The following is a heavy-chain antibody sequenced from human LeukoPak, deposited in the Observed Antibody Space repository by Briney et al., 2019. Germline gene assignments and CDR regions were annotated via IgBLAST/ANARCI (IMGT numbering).Heavy chain of an antibody. CDR1: GGTFSSYA. CDR3: ARAPGYCNGGSCYYFDY. V-gene: IGHV1-69*01. J-gene: IGHJ4*02. CDR2: IIPIFGTA. D-gene: IGHD2-15*01. Sequence: GASVKVSCKASGGTFSSYAISWVRQAPGQGLEWMGEIIPIFGTANYAQKFQGRVTITADESTSTAYMELSSLRSEDTAVYYCARAPGYCNGGSCYYFDYWGQGTLVTVSS.